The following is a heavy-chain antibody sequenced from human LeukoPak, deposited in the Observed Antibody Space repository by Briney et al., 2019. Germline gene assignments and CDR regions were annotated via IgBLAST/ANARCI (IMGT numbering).Heavy chain of an antibody. J-gene: IGHJ4*02. CDR2: IKEDGSEK. Sequence: GGSLSLSCAASGFTFSNYWMSWVRQAPGKGLEWVANIKEDGSEKYYVDSVKGRFTISRDNPRNSLYLQMNSLRAEDTAVYYCASGRQLGYWGQGTLVTVSS. CDR3: ASGRQLGY. CDR1: GFTFSNYW. V-gene: IGHV3-7*01. D-gene: IGHD6-13*01.